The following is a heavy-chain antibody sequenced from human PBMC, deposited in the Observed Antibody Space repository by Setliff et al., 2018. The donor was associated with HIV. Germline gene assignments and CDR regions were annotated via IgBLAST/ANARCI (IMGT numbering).Heavy chain of an antibody. Sequence: PSETLSLTCAVYGGSFSGYYWSWIRQPPGKGLEWIGEINHSGSTNYNPSLKSRVTISVDTSKNQFSLKLNSVTAADTAVYYCATLPQGYDYFDYWGHGTLVTVSS. CDR2: INHSGST. J-gene: IGHJ4*01. CDR1: GGSFSGYY. D-gene: IGHD3-3*01. V-gene: IGHV4-34*01. CDR3: ATLPQGYDYFDY.